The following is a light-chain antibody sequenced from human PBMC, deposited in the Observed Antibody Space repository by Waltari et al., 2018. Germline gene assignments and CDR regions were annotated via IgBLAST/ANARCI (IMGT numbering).Light chain of an antibody. V-gene: IGLV2-14*03. CDR3: TSYTSRHSLV. J-gene: IGLJ1*01. CDR2: DVS. Sequence: QSALTQPASVSGSTGQSITISCTGTSRDVGDYDWVSWYQQHPGKAPKVVIFDVSYRPSGVSNRFSGSKSGNTASLTISGLQAEDEADYYCTSYTSRHSLVFGTGTKVTVL. CDR1: SRDVGDYDW.